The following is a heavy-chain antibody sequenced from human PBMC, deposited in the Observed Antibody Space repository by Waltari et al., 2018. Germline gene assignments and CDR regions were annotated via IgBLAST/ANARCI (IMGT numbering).Heavy chain of an antibody. Sequence: QLQLQESGPGLVKPSETLSLTCTVSGGSISSSSYYWGCIRQPPGKGLEWIGSIYYIGSTYYNPSLKSRVTISVDTSKNQFSLKLSSVTAADTAVYYCARHPAMTIMLWYFDLWGRGTLVTVSS. CDR2: IYYIGST. V-gene: IGHV4-39*01. D-gene: IGHD2-8*01. CDR3: ARHPAMTIMLWYFDL. CDR1: GGSISSSSYY. J-gene: IGHJ2*01.